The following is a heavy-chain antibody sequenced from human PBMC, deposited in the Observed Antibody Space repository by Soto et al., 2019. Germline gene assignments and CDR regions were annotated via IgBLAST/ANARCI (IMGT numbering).Heavy chain of an antibody. CDR1: GGTFSSYA. V-gene: IGHV1-69*13. D-gene: IGHD6-19*01. J-gene: IGHJ4*02. Sequence: SVKGSCKASGGTFSSYAISWVRQAPGQGLEWMGGIIPIFGTANYAQKFQGRVTITADESTSTAYMELSSLRSEDTAVYYCARGIAVAGTTDYWGQGTLVTVSS. CDR3: ARGIAVAGTTDY. CDR2: IIPIFGTA.